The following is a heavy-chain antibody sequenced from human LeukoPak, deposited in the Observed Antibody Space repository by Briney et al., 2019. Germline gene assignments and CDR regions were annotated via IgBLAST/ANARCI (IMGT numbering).Heavy chain of an antibody. CDR1: GFTFSSYN. J-gene: IGHJ4*02. CDR2: ISGSGGST. V-gene: IGHV3-23*01. Sequence: GGSLRLSCAASGFTFSSYNMNWVRQAPGKGLEWVSAISGSGGSTYYADSVKGRFTISRDNSKNTLYLQMNSLRAEDTAVYYCAKDRRVGAIADYWGQGTLVTVSS. D-gene: IGHD1-26*01. CDR3: AKDRRVGAIADY.